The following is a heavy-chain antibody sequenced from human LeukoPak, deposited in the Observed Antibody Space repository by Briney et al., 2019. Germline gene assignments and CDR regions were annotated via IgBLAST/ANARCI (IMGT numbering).Heavy chain of an antibody. Sequence: SQTLSLTCAVSGGSISRNSFSWNWIRQPPGKGLEWIGDIYHSGSTYYNPSLESRVTISIDRSKNQFSLKLRSVTAADTAVYYXXXXRNYGDYGSYYFDHWGQGILVTVSS. CDR3: XXXRNYGDYGSYYFDH. CDR2: IYHSGST. D-gene: IGHD4-17*01. V-gene: IGHV4-30-2*01. CDR1: GGSISRNSFS. J-gene: IGHJ4*02.